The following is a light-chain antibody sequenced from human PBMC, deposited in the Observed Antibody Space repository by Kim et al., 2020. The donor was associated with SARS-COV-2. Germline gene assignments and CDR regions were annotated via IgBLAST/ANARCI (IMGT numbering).Light chain of an antibody. CDR3: QSYDSSDVV. J-gene: IGLJ2*01. CDR1: SSSIVNND. V-gene: IGLV6-57*03. Sequence: GKTVTITCTRSSSSIVNNDVQWYQQRPGSAPTTVIYEDNQRPSGVPVRFSGSIDSSSNSASLTISGLKTEDEAYYYCQSYDSSDVVFGGGTQLTVL. CDR2: EDN.